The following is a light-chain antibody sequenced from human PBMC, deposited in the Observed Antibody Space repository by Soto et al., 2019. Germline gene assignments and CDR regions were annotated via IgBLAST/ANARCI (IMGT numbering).Light chain of an antibody. CDR3: QQYNSNSAA. V-gene: IGKV1-5*03. J-gene: IGKJ1*01. CDR2: TAS. Sequence: DIQMTQSPSTLSGSIGDRFTLTCRASQNISSWLGWYQQKPGTAPKLLIYTASTLNSGVPSRFSGSGSGTEFTLTISSLQPDDFATYYCQQYNSNSAAFGQGTKVDI. CDR1: QNISSW.